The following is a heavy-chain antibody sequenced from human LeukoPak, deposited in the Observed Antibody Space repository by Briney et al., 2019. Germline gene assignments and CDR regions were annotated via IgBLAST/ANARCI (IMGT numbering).Heavy chain of an antibody. CDR3: GRRIVEGFDF. D-gene: IGHD2-15*01. J-gene: IGHJ3*01. V-gene: IGHV1-2*02. CDR2: INPNSGGT. Sequence: ASVKVSCKASGYTFTGYYMHWVRQAPGQGLEWMGWINPNSGGTNYAQRFQVRVTMTRDTSISTAYMELSRLRSYHTDVYYCGRRIVEGFDFWGQGTMVTVSS. CDR1: GYTFTGYY.